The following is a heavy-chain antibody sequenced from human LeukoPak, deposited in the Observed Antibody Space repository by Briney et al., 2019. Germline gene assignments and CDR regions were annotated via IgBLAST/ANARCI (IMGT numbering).Heavy chain of an antibody. CDR1: GGSIAGYY. CDR3: ARTGFGELPFDY. V-gene: IGHV4-59*01. CDR2: IFYSGNS. Sequence: SETLSLTCTVSGGSIAGYYWSWIRQPPGKGLEWIGYIFYSGNSNYNPSLKSRVTISVDASKNQFSLNLTSVTAADTAVYFCARTGFGELPFDYWGQGTLVTVSS. J-gene: IGHJ4*02. D-gene: IGHD3-10*01.